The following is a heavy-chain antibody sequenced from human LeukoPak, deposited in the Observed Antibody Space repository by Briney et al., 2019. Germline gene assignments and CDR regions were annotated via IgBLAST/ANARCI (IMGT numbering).Heavy chain of an antibody. V-gene: IGHV4-39*01. D-gene: IGHD3-22*01. CDR3: GRGRGYYDSSGYLPDY. CDR1: GGSISSSSYY. J-gene: IGHJ4*02. CDR2: IYYSGST. Sequence: PSETLSLTCTVSGGSISSSSYYWGWIRQPPGKGLEWLGSIYYSGSTYYNPPLKSRVTISVDTSKNQFSLNLNSVTAADTAVYYCGRGRGYYDSSGYLPDYWGQGTLVTVSS.